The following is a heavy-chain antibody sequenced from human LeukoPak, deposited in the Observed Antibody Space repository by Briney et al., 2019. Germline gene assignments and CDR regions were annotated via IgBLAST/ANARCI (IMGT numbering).Heavy chain of an antibody. CDR2: IYPGDYET. CDR3: AIPPGYCGNDCSFDH. D-gene: IGHD2-21*02. Sequence: GESLKISCEGSGYSFSNYWIGWVRQMPGKGLEWMGIIYPGDYETRYSPSFQGLVTISIDKSISTAYLQWSSLKASDTAMYYCAIPPGYCGNDCSFDHWGQGTLVTVSS. J-gene: IGHJ4*02. CDR1: GYSFSNYW. V-gene: IGHV5-51*01.